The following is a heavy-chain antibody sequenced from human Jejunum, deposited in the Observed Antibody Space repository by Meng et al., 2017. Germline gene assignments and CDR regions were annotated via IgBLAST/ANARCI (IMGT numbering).Heavy chain of an antibody. J-gene: IGHJ4*03. CDR1: GSTFSCYA. Sequence: GESLKISCAASGSTFSCYAMSWVRQARGKGLEWGSSIINSGDRTHYEDSVKGLFTICRENYKNTVYLQINRLSAEDSATYYCTKDNYCSGGACYSGTAFDYWGQGTLVTVSS. V-gene: IGHV3-23*01. D-gene: IGHD2-21*01. CDR3: TKDNYCSGGACYSGTAFDY. CDR2: IINSGDRT.